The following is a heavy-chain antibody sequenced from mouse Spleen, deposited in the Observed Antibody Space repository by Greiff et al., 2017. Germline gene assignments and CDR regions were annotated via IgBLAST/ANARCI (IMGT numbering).Heavy chain of an antibody. CDR3: ARGNWNYAMDY. V-gene: IGHV5-16*01. CDR2: INYDGSST. Sequence: EVHLVESEGGLVQPGSSMKLSCTASGFTFSDYYMAWVRQVPEKGLEWVANINYDGSSTYYLDSLKSRFIISRDNAKNILYLQMSSLKSEDTATYYCARGNWNYAMDYWGQGTSVTVSS. CDR1: GFTFSDYY. D-gene: IGHD4-1*01. J-gene: IGHJ4*01.